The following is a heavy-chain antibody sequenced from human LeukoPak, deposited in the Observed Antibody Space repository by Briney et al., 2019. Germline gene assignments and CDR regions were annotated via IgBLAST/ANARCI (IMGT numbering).Heavy chain of an antibody. Sequence: SVKVSCKASGGTFSSYAISWVRQAPGQGLEWMGRIIPIFGIANYAQKFQGRVTITADKSTSTAYMELSSLRSKDTAVYYCAREGPKYSSSWWYFDYWGQGTLVTVSS. J-gene: IGHJ4*02. D-gene: IGHD6-13*01. CDR1: GGTFSSYA. CDR3: AREGPKYSSSWWYFDY. CDR2: IIPIFGIA. V-gene: IGHV1-69*04.